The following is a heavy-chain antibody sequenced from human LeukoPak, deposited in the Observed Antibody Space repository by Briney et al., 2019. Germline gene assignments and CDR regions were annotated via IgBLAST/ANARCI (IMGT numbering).Heavy chain of an antibody. CDR1: GGTFSSYA. CDR3: AGGVAANYYFDY. D-gene: IGHD2-15*01. J-gene: IGHJ4*02. Sequence: SVKVSCKASGGTFSSYAISWVRQAPGQGLEWMGRIIPIFGTANYAQTFQGRVTITTDESTSTAYMELSSLRSEDTAVYYCAGGVAANYYFDYWGQGTLVTVSS. V-gene: IGHV1-69*05. CDR2: IIPIFGTA.